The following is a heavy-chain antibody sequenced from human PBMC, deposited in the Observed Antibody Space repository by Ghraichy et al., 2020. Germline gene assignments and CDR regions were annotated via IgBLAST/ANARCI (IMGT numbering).Heavy chain of an antibody. CDR2: ISYDGSNK. J-gene: IGHJ5*02. D-gene: IGHD6-25*01. Sequence: GGSLRLSCAASGFTFSSYAMHWVRQAPGKGLEWVAVISYDGSNKYYADSVKGRFTISRDNSKNTLYLQMNSLRAEDTAVYYCARASDRGTSWGQGTLVTVSS. V-gene: IGHV3-30*04. CDR1: GFTFSSYA. CDR3: ARASDRGTS.